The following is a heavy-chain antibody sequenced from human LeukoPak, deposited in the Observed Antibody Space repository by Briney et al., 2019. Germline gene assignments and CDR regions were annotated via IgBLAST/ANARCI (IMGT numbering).Heavy chain of an antibody. CDR1: GGSISYYY. Sequence: PSETLSLTCTVSGGSISYYYWGWIRQSPGKGLEWIGSIYYSGSTYYNPSLKSRVTISVDTSKNQFSLKLSSVTAADTAVYYCARTRPTNYYYYYMDVWGKGTTVTVSS. J-gene: IGHJ6*03. D-gene: IGHD5-24*01. V-gene: IGHV4-39*07. CDR3: ARTRPTNYYYYYMDV. CDR2: IYYSGST.